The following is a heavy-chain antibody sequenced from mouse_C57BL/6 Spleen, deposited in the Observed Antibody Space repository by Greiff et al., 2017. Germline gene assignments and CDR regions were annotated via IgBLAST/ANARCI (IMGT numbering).Heavy chain of an antibody. J-gene: IGHJ2*01. CDR3: ARDYGSSLYCDY. D-gene: IGHD1-1*01. V-gene: IGHV1-53*01. CDR2: INPSNGGT. Sequence: VQLQQPGTELVKPGASVKLSCKASGYPFTSYWMHWVKQRPGQGLEWIGNINPSNGGTNYNEKFKSTATLTVDKSDSKAYMQLSSLTAEDSAVYYGARDYGSSLYCDYWGQGTTLTVSS. CDR1: GYPFTSYW.